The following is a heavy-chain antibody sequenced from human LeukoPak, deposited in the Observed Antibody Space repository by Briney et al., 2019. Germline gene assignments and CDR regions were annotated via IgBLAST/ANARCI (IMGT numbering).Heavy chain of an antibody. J-gene: IGHJ4*02. CDR2: IYHSGST. Sequence: SGTLSLTCTLSGGSISTYYWSWIRQPPGKGLEWIGYIYHSGSTNYNPSLKSRVTISVDTSKNQFSLKLSSVTAADTAVYYCARGGGYASPIGYWGQGALVTVSS. D-gene: IGHD5-12*01. CDR3: ARGGGYASPIGY. CDR1: GGSISTYY. V-gene: IGHV4-59*01.